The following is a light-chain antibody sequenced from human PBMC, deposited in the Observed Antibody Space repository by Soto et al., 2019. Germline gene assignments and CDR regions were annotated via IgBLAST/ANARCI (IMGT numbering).Light chain of an antibody. CDR3: QQYNSWPIT. Sequence: EIVMTQSPATLSVSPGERATLSCRASQSVSSNLAWYQQKPGQAPRLLIYGASTRATDVPARFSGGGSGTEFTLTISSLQSEDFAVYYCQQYNSWPITFGQGTRL. V-gene: IGKV3-15*01. J-gene: IGKJ5*01. CDR2: GAS. CDR1: QSVSSN.